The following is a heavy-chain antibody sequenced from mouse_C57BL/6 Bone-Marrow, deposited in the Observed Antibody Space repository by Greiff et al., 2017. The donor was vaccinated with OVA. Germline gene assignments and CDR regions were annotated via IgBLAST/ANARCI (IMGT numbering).Heavy chain of an antibody. CDR3: ARNAYYSNYDYYAMDY. V-gene: IGHV3-6*01. J-gene: IGHJ4*01. CDR1: GYSITSGYY. D-gene: IGHD2-5*01. CDR2: ISYDGSN. Sequence: VQLKESGPGLVKPSQSLSLTCSVTGYSITSGYYWNWIRQFPGNKLEWMSYISYDGSNNYNPSLKNRISITRNTSKNQFFLKLNSVTTEDTATYYCARNAYYSNYDYYAMDYWGQGTSVTVSS.